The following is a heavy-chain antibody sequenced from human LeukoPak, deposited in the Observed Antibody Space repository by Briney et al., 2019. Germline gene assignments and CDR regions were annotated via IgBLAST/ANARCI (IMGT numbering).Heavy chain of an antibody. D-gene: IGHD3-16*01. CDR2: IYYSGST. Sequence: PSETLSLTCTVSGGSISSGGYYWSWIRQHPGKGLEWIGYIYYSGSTYYNPSLKSRVTISVDTSKNQFSLKLSSVTAADTAVYYCARGGPSTANFDYWGQGTPVTVSS. CDR1: GGSISSGGYY. V-gene: IGHV4-31*03. CDR3: ARGGPSTANFDY. J-gene: IGHJ4*02.